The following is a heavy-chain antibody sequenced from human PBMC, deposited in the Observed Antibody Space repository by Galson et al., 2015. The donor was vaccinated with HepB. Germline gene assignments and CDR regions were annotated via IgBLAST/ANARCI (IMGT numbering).Heavy chain of an antibody. J-gene: IGHJ6*02. D-gene: IGHD3-10*01. CDR1: GGSFSGYY. CDR2: INHSGST. Sequence: ETLSLTCAVYGGSFSGYYWSWIRQPPGKGLEWIGEINHSGSTNYNPSLKSRVTISVDTSKNQFSLKLSSVTAADTAVYYCARFSPVTMVRGAPIVIFYGMDVWGQGTTVTVSS. V-gene: IGHV4-34*01. CDR3: ARFSPVTMVRGAPIVIFYGMDV.